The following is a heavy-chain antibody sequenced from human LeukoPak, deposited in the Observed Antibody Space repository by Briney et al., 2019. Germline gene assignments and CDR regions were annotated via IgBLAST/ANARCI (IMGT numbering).Heavy chain of an antibody. J-gene: IGHJ6*03. CDR3: ARRYYDFWSGYTHYYMDV. CDR2: IYYSGST. D-gene: IGHD3-3*01. CDR1: GGSISSYY. V-gene: IGHV4-59*01. Sequence: PSETLSLTCTVSGGSISSYYWSWIRQPPGKGLEWIGYIYYSGSTNYNPSLKSRVTISVDTSKNQFSLKLSSVTAADTAVYYCARRYYDFWSGYTHYYMDVWAKGPRSPSP.